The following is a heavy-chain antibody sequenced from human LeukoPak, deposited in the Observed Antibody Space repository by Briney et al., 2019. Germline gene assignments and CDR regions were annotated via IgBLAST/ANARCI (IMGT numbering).Heavy chain of an antibody. V-gene: IGHV3-74*01. CDR2: INSDGSST. CDR1: GFTFSSYW. D-gene: IGHD3-16*01. Sequence: GGSLRLSCAACGFTFSSYWMQWVRQARGKGRVWVSRINSDGSSTIYADAGKGGFTISTDNAKNTLYLQMNSLRAEDTAVYYCAGFGAFDIWGQGTMVTVSS. CDR3: AGFGAFDI. J-gene: IGHJ3*02.